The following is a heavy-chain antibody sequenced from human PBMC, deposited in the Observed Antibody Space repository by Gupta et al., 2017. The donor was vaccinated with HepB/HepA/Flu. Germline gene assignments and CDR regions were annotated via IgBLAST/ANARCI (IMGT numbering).Heavy chain of an antibody. CDR2: IYYSGST. CDR1: GGSISSSSYY. Sequence: QLQLQESGPGLVKPSETLSLTCTVSGGSISSSSYYWGWIRQPPGKGLEWIGSIYYSGSTYYNPSLKSRVTISVDTSKNQFSLKLSSVTAADTAVYYCARVRLYCSSTSCKGLYFDYWGQGTLVTVSS. J-gene: IGHJ4*02. V-gene: IGHV4-39*01. D-gene: IGHD2-2*01. CDR3: ARVRLYCSSTSCKGLYFDY.